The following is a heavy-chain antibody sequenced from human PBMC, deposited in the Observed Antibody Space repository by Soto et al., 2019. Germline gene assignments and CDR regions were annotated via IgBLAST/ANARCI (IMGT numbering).Heavy chain of an antibody. CDR3: ARDQRDGEAY. CDR1: GCTFSSYW. D-gene: IGHD2-21*01. V-gene: IGHV3-7*03. Sequence: GSLIDSYAASGCTFSSYWMSWVRQAPGKGLEWVANIKQDGSEKYYVDSVKGRFTISRDNAKNSLYLQMNSLRAEDTAVYYCARDQRDGEAYWGQGTLVTVSS. CDR2: IKQDGSEK. J-gene: IGHJ4*02.